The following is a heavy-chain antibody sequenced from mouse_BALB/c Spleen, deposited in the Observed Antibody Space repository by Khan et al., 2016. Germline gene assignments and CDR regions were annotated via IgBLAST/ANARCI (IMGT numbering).Heavy chain of an antibody. Sequence: QLQQSGAELVKPGASVKLSCKTSGYTFTSYWIQWVKQRPGQGLGWIGEIFPGTGTTYYNEKFKGKATLTIDTSSSTAYMQLSSLTSEDSAVYFCARSSYGSSWFAYWGQGTLVTVSA. J-gene: IGHJ3*01. CDR3: ARSSYGSSWFAY. CDR2: IFPGTGTT. CDR1: GYTFTSYW. D-gene: IGHD1-1*01. V-gene: IGHV1S132*01.